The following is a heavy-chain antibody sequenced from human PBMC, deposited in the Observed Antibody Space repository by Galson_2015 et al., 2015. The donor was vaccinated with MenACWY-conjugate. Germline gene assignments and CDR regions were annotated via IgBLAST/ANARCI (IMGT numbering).Heavy chain of an antibody. CDR1: GFTFSSYW. J-gene: IGHJ4*02. D-gene: IGHD3-22*01. V-gene: IGHV3-7*03. CDR3: ARGDYFDRYFDS. Sequence: SLRLSCAASGFTFSSYWMNWVRRAPGKGLEWVADIKQDGSEKYYVDSVRGRFTISRDNAKNSLYLQMNLLRDEDTAVYFCARGDYFDRYFDSWGQGTLVTVSS. CDR2: IKQDGSEK.